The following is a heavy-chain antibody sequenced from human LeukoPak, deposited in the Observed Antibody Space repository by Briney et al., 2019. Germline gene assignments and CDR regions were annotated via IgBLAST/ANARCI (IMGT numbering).Heavy chain of an antibody. J-gene: IGHJ3*02. Sequence: GGSLRLSCAASGFTVSSNYMSWVRQAPGKGLEWVSVIYSGGSTYYADSVKGRFTISRDNSKNTLYLQMNSLRAEDTAVYYCASRGLLRPNDAFDIWGQGTMVTVSS. CDR2: IYSGGST. CDR1: GFTVSSNY. D-gene: IGHD1-26*01. V-gene: IGHV3-66*02. CDR3: ASRGLLRPNDAFDI.